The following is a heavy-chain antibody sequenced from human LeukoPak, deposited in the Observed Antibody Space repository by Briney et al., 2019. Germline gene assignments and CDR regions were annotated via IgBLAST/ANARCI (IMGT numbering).Heavy chain of an antibody. Sequence: GGSLRLSCTASGFSFSGHWMHWARQLPGKGLVWVSRISPTGSTTSYADSVKGRFTVSRDNTKNTLYLQVNNLRAEDTAVYYCARGPNSNWSGLDFWGQETLLTVSS. V-gene: IGHV3-74*01. CDR3: ARGPNSNWSGLDF. D-gene: IGHD6-6*01. J-gene: IGHJ4*02. CDR2: ISPTGSTT. CDR1: GFSFSGHW.